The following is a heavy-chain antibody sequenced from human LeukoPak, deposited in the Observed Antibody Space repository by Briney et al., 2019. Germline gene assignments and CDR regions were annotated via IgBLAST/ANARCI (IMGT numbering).Heavy chain of an antibody. V-gene: IGHV3-66*01. CDR2: LYSGGST. D-gene: IGHD5-12*01. CDR1: GSTVSSSY. Sequence: GGSLRLSCAASGSTVSSSYMSWVRQAPGKGLEWVSALYSGGSTYYADSVKGRFTISRDNSKNTLYLQMNSLRAEDTAVYYCARDLMGYDSAFQHWGQGTLVTVSS. CDR3: ARDLMGYDSAFQH. J-gene: IGHJ1*01.